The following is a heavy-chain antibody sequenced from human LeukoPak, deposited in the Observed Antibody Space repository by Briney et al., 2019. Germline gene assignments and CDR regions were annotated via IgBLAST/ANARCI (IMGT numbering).Heavy chain of an antibody. Sequence: ASVKVSCKTSGYTFTDYYVHWVRQAPGQGLEWMGWINPNSGGTNFAQRFQGRVTMTRDTSIGTAYMELSSLRSDDTAVYYCARDRGFVPDAFDIWGQGTMVTVSS. CDR3: ARDRGFVPDAFDI. CDR1: GYTFTDYY. J-gene: IGHJ3*02. V-gene: IGHV1-2*02. D-gene: IGHD3-10*01. CDR2: INPNSGGT.